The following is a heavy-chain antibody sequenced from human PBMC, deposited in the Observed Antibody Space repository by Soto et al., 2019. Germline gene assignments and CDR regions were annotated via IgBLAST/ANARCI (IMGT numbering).Heavy chain of an antibody. CDR2: IWYDGSNK. CDR1: GFTFSTYG. J-gene: IGHJ4*02. V-gene: IGHV3-33*01. D-gene: IGHD5-18*01. Sequence: QVQLVESGGGVVQPGKSLRLSCAASGFTFSTYGMHWVRQAPGKGLEWVAVIWYDGSNKYQGESLKGRFTISRDNSKNTLYLQINNLRAEDTAVYYCGRDGALGDTAVVDSWGQGSLVTVSS. CDR3: GRDGALGDTAVVDS.